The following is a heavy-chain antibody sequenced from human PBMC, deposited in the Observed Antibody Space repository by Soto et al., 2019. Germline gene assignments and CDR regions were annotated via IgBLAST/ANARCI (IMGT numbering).Heavy chain of an antibody. Sequence: ASVKVSCKASGFTFTSYYIHWVRQAPGEGPEWMGVINPKGGSTRYAQKFQGRVTVTRVTSTSTVYMELSSLRSEDTAVYYCARVPSGYCTNGVRLGAMDVWAQGTTVTVSS. D-gene: IGHD2-8*01. CDR1: GFTFTSYY. J-gene: IGHJ6*02. V-gene: IGHV1-46*01. CDR3: ARVPSGYCTNGVRLGAMDV. CDR2: INPKGGST.